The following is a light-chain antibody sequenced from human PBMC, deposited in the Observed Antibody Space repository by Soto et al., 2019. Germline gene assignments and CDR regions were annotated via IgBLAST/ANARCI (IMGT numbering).Light chain of an antibody. Sequence: MVMTHSRATLSLSPRETATLSCSASQSVSSNLDWYQQKPGQAPRLLIYVASTRANGIQAMFRGRGSGTQLNLTISRLQSEDFAVYYCQQYNNWPYPFGQGTK. V-gene: IGKV3-15*01. CDR1: QSVSSN. J-gene: IGKJ2*01. CDR3: QQYNNWPYP. CDR2: VAS.